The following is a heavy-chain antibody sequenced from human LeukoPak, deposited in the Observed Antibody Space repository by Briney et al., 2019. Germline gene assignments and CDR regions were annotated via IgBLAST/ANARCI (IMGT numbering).Heavy chain of an antibody. D-gene: IGHD3-10*01. CDR1: GFTFSNSA. CDR2: IHSDGSST. CDR3: ARHNYGYDY. Sequence: GGSLRLSCEASGFTFSNSAMSWVRQAPGKGLEWVSHIHSDGSSTSYADSVQGRFTISRDNAKNTLYLQMNSLRAEDTAVYYCARHNYGYDYWGQGTLVTVSS. V-gene: IGHV3-74*01. J-gene: IGHJ4*02.